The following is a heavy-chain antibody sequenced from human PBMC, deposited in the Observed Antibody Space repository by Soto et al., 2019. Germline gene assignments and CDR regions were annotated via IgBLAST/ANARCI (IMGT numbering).Heavy chain of an antibody. CDR1: AVTLSSNG. D-gene: IGHD3-10*01. CDR3: ARDWGVLYHASDTHIPHLDS. J-gene: IGHJ4*02. Sequence: EVQLVESGGGLVQPGGSLRLSCTAPAVTLSSNGMNWVRQAPGKGLEWISFISIGDTSIYYADSVKGRFTISRDQAKNSLYLQMNSLRDEDTAVYFCARDWGVLYHASDTHIPHLDSWGQGTLVNVSS. CDR2: ISIGDTSI. V-gene: IGHV3-48*02.